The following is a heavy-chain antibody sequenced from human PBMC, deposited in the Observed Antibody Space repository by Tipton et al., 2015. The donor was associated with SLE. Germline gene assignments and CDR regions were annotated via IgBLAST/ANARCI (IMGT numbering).Heavy chain of an antibody. CDR1: GASVSSFC. V-gene: IGHV4-4*07. J-gene: IGHJ3*02. CDR3: ARYSYFAAAFDI. CDR2: IYSTGDI. D-gene: IGHD5-18*01. Sequence: TLSLTCTVSGASVSSFCWTWIRQPAGKGPEYIGRIYSTGDINYNPALKSRVTILADTSKDQFSLKLSSVTAADTAMYYCARYSYFAAAFDIWGQGTLVTVSS.